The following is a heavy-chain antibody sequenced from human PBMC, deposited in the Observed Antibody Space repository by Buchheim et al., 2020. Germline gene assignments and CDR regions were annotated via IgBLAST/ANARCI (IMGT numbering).Heavy chain of an antibody. CDR2: MYYSGST. CDR1: GVSIRSSDYY. V-gene: IGHV4-39*01. D-gene: IGHD2-2*02. CDR3: ARRGRGIGYCRNTTGYTPFDN. Sequence: QLQLQESGPGLVKPSETLSLTCTVSGVSIRSSDYYWGWIRQPPGKGLEWIGNMYYSGSTYYNPSLRSRVTISVDTSKNQFSLKRTTVTAADTAVYYRARRGRGIGYCRNTTGYTPFDNWGQGTL. J-gene: IGHJ4*02.